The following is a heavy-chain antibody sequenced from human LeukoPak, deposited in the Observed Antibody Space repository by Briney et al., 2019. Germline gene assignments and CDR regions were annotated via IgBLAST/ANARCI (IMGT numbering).Heavy chain of an antibody. CDR3: ARGEWSSSPFDY. CDR1: GFTFSSYW. Sequence: PGGSLRLSCAASGFTFSSYWMHWVRQAPGKGLVWVSRINIYGSDTSYADSVKGRFTISRDNAKNTLYLQMNSLRAEDTAVYYCARGEWSSSPFDYWGQGTLVTVSS. J-gene: IGHJ4*02. D-gene: IGHD6-6*01. CDR2: INIYGSDT. V-gene: IGHV3-74*01.